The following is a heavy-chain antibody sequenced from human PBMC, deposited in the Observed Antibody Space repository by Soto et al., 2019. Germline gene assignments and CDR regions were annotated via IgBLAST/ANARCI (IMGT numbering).Heavy chain of an antibody. D-gene: IGHD1-26*01. CDR1: GFTFSSYG. CDR3: ARDLLREYYGMDV. V-gene: IGHV3-33*01. CDR2: IWYDGSNK. J-gene: IGHJ6*02. Sequence: QVQLVESGGGVVQPGRSLRLSCAASGFTFSSYGMHWVRQAPGKGLEWVAVIWYDGSNKYYADSVKGRFTISRDNSKNTLYLPMNSLRAEDTAVYYCARDLLREYYGMDVWGQGTTVTVSS.